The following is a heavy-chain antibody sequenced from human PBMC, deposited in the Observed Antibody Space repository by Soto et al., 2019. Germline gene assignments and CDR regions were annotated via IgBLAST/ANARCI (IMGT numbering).Heavy chain of an antibody. CDR2: ISGSGGST. Sequence: EVQLLESGGGLVQPGGSLRLSCAASGFTFSSYAMRWVRQAPGKGLEWVSAISGSGGSTYYADSVKGRFTVSRDTSKNTLYLHMTSLRAEDTAVYDCARRGSGSYYDYWGQGTLVTVSS. CDR3: ARRGSGSYYDY. J-gene: IGHJ4*02. D-gene: IGHD1-26*01. CDR1: GFTFSSYA. V-gene: IGHV3-23*01.